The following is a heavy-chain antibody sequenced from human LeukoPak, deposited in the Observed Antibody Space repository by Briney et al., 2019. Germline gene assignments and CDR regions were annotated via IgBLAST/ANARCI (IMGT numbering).Heavy chain of an antibody. D-gene: IGHD3-3*01. Sequence: PGGSLRLSCVASGFTFSSHAMHWVRQAPGKGLECVALISDDETNKHYADSVKGRFTISRDNSKNTVFLQMNSLTAEDTAVYYCARYDFILISYFDLWGRGALVTVSS. CDR3: ARYDFILISYFDL. CDR1: GFTFSSHA. CDR2: ISDDETNK. V-gene: IGHV3-30-3*01. J-gene: IGHJ2*01.